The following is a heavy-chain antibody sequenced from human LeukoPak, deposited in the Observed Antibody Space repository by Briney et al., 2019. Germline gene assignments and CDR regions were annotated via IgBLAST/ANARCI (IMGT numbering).Heavy chain of an antibody. V-gene: IGHV3-74*01. J-gene: IGHJ5*02. CDR2: INSDGSST. CDR1: GFTFSSYW. CDR3: ASEGSGWYGDRNWFDP. Sequence: PGGSLRLSCAASGFTFSSYWMHWVRQAPGKGLVWVSRINSDGSSTSYADSVKGRFTISRDNAKNTLYLQMNSLRAEDTAVYYCASEGSGWYGDRNWFDPWGQGTLVTVSS. D-gene: IGHD6-19*01.